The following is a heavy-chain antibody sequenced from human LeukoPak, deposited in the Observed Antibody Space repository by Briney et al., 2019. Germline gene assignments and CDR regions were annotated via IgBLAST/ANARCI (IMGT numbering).Heavy chain of an antibody. CDR1: GGSISSTNW. V-gene: IGHV4-4*02. CDR3: ARGFNQLPLYDSSGFHYFDY. Sequence: SETLSLTCAVSGGSISSTNWWSWVRQPPGKGLEWIGEIYHSGSTNYNPSLKSRVTISVDKPKNQLSLKLSSVTAADTAVYYCARGFNQLPLYDSSGFHYFDYWGQGTLVTVSS. J-gene: IGHJ4*02. D-gene: IGHD3-22*01. CDR2: IYHSGST.